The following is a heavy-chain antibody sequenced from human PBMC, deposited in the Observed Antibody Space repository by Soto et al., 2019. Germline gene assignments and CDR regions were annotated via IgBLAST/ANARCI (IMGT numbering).Heavy chain of an antibody. CDR2: INHSGST. V-gene: IGHV4-34*01. Sequence: QVQLQQWGAGLLKPSETLSLTCAVYGGSFSGYYWSWIRQPPGKGLEWIGEINHSGSTNYNPSLKSRVTISVDTSKNQFSLMLSSVTAADTAVYYCARGQRYFDWLLWAFDYWGQGTLVTVSS. CDR1: GGSFSGYY. D-gene: IGHD3-9*01. CDR3: ARGQRYFDWLLWAFDY. J-gene: IGHJ4*02.